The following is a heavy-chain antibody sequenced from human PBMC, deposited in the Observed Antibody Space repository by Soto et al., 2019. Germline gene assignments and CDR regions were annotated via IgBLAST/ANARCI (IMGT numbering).Heavy chain of an antibody. V-gene: IGHV1-69*02. J-gene: IGHJ6*02. CDR2: IIPILGIA. Sequence: QVQLVQSGAEVKKPGSSVKVSCKASGGTFSSYTISWVRQAPGQGLEWMGRIIPILGIANYAQKFQGRVTITADKSTSTAYMELSSLRSEDTAVYYCASGRRRYYYDSSGYQEGMDVWGQGTTVTVSS. CDR3: ASGRRRYYYDSSGYQEGMDV. CDR1: GGTFSSYT. D-gene: IGHD3-22*01.